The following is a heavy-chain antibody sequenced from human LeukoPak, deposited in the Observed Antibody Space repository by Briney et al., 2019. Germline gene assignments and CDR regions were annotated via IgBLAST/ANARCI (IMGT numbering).Heavy chain of an antibody. J-gene: IGHJ5*02. Sequence: SQTLSLTCAISGDSVSSNSAAWNWIRQSPSRGLERLGRTYYRSKWYNDYAVSVKSRIAINPDTSKNQFSLQLNSVTPEDTAVCYCAREPEQGLVYSWFDPWGQGTLVTVSS. CDR2: TYYRSKWYN. CDR3: AREPEQGLVYSWFDP. D-gene: IGHD6-19*01. CDR1: GDSVSSNSAA. V-gene: IGHV6-1*01.